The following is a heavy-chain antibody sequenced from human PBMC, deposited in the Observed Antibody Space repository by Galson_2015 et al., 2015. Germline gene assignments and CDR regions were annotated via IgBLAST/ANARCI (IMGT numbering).Heavy chain of an antibody. Sequence: LILSCAVSGFPFSNHLMSWVRQAPGKGLEWVANIKQDGSAKYYVDSVKGRFTISRDNAKNSLYLQMNSLRAEDTAVYYCASLYSNGSCRGYWGQGTLVTVSS. CDR3: ASLYSNGSCRGY. CDR1: GFPFSNHL. D-gene: IGHD6-19*01. J-gene: IGHJ4*02. V-gene: IGHV3-7*01. CDR2: IKQDGSAK.